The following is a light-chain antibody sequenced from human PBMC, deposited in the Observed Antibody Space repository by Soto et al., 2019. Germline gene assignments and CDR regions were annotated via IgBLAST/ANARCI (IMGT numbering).Light chain of an antibody. J-gene: IGKJ1*01. CDR3: HQYGSSTWT. V-gene: IGKV3-20*01. CDR2: GAS. Sequence: IVLTQCPCTLSLSPGERATLSCRASQGVXSSYLAWYQQKPGQAPSLLXDGASSRATGSPDRLSGSGSGTDFTLTISRREPDDVAVYYFHQYGSSTWTFGQGTKVDIK. CDR1: QGVXSSY.